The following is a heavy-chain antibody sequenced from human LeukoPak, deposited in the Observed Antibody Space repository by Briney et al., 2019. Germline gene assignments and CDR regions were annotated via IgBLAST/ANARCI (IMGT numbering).Heavy chain of an antibody. CDR1: GYTLTELS. Sequence: ASVSVTCKVSGYTLTELSMHWVRQAPGKGLEWMGGFDPEDGETIYAQKFQGRVTMTEDTSTDTAYMELSSLRSEDTAVYYCATGAAAAVVGVGYFDLWGRGTLVTVSS. V-gene: IGHV1-24*01. D-gene: IGHD6-13*01. CDR3: ATGAAAAVVGVGYFDL. CDR2: FDPEDGET. J-gene: IGHJ2*01.